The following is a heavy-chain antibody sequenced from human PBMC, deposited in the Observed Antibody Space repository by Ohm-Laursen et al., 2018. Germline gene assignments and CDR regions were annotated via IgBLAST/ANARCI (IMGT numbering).Heavy chain of an antibody. J-gene: IGHJ6*02. CDR3: ARDSSRRAREGGMDV. Sequence: SLRLSCTASGFSVSSYDMNWVRQAPGKGLEWVSYISETSSHIYDADSVRGRFTVARDIAKNSLYLQLNSLRVEDTAVYYCARDSSRRAREGGMDVWGRGTTVPVS. D-gene: IGHD6-6*01. CDR1: GFSVSSYD. CDR2: ISETSSHI. V-gene: IGHV3-21*01.